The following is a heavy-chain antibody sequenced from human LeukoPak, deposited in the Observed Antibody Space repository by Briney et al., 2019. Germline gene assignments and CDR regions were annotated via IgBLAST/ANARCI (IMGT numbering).Heavy chain of an antibody. CDR3: FLSYTARPEQDY. CDR1: GVTFRNYW. J-gene: IGHJ4*02. V-gene: IGHV3-11*04. CDR2: ISSSGSTI. D-gene: IGHD5-18*01. Sequence: PGGSLRLSCVASGVTFRNYWMSWVRQAPGKGLEWVSYISSSGSTIYYADSVKGRFTISRDNAKNSLYLQMNSLRAEDTAVYYCFLSYTARPEQDYWGQGTLVTVSS.